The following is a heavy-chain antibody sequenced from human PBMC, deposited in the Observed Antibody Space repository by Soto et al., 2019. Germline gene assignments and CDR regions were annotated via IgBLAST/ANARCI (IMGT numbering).Heavy chain of an antibody. Sequence: QLQLQESGSGLVKPSQTLSLTCAVTGASISSGGYSWSWIRQPPGKGLEWIGYIYHSGGTYSNPSLKSRVTISVDRSKNQFSLKLSSVTAADTAVYYCARGPKWGEDYGMDVWGQGTTVTVSS. CDR2: IYHSGGT. J-gene: IGHJ6*02. CDR1: GASISSGGYS. V-gene: IGHV4-30-2*01. CDR3: ARGPKWGEDYGMDV. D-gene: IGHD1-26*01.